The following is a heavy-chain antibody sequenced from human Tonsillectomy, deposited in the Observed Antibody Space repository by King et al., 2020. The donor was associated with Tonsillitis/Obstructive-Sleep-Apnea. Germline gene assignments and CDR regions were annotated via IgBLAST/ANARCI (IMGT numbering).Heavy chain of an antibody. J-gene: IGHJ4*02. D-gene: IGHD6-13*01. V-gene: IGHV3-21*01. CDR3: ARQDSASWGDFFDY. Sequence: VKLVESGGGLVKPGGSLRLSCAASGITFSGYSLNWVRQAPGKGLEWVSSISSSSSYKHYADSVKGRFTISRDNAKNSLFLQMNSLRADDTAVYYCARQDSASWGDFFDYWGQGILVTVSS. CDR2: ISSSSSYK. CDR1: GITFSGYS.